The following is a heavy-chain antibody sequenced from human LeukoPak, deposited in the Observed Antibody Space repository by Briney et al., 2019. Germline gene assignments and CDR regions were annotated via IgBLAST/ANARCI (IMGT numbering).Heavy chain of an antibody. J-gene: IGHJ6*03. D-gene: IGHD6-13*01. Sequence: GGTLRLSCAASGSTFSNYGMNWVRQAPGKGLEWVSGMSGSGVSTYYADSVKGRFTISRDSSKNTLYLQMNSLRAEDTAVYYCAKTYSSSRAHYDYYYYMDVWGKGTTVTISS. CDR1: GSTFSNYG. CDR3: AKTYSSSRAHYDYYYYMDV. V-gene: IGHV3-23*01. CDR2: MSGSGVST.